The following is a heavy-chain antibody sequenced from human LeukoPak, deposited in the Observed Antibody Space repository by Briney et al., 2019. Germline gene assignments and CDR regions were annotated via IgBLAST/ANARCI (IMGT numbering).Heavy chain of an antibody. CDR2: ISSSSSYI. CDR3: ARFDSGTTIGLDY. CDR1: GFTFSSYS. D-gene: IGHD5-12*01. V-gene: IGHV3-21*01. J-gene: IGHJ4*02. Sequence: GGSLRLSCAAPGFTFSSYSMNWVRQAPGKGLEWVSSISSSSSYIYYADSVKGRFTISRDNAKNSLYLQMNSLRAEDTAVYYCARFDSGTTIGLDYWGQGTLVTVSS.